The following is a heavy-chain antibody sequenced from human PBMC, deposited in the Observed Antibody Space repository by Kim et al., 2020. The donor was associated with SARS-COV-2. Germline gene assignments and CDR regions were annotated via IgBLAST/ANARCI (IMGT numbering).Heavy chain of an antibody. CDR1: GGSISSSSHS. CDR2: IYYSGST. D-gene: IGHD2-15*01. J-gene: IGHJ4*02. CDR3: ARVGISSLLDY. Sequence: SETLSHTCTVSGGSISSSSHSWGWIRQPPGKGLEWIGSIYYSGSTHYNPSLKSRVTISVDTSKNQFSLKVNSVTAADTAIYYCARVGISSLLDYWGQGAL. V-gene: IGHV4-39*01.